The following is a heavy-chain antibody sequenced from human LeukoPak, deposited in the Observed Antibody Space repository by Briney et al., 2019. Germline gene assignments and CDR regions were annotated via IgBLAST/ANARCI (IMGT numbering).Heavy chain of an antibody. J-gene: IGHJ6*03. CDR1: GFTFSGYW. D-gene: IGHD3-3*01. CDR3: ATGGGWVPSFGVVTHIDV. Sequence: GGSLILSCAASGFTFSGYWMHWVRQGPEKGLELVSRIDNDGHGILYADSVKGRFTTSRDNDKNTLYLQMNSLRFEDTAVYYCATGGGWVPSFGVVTHIDVWGKGTTVTVSS. CDR2: IDNDGHGI. V-gene: IGHV3-74*03.